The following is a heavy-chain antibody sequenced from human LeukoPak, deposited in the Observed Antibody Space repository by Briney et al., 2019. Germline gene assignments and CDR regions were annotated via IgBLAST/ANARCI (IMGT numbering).Heavy chain of an antibody. D-gene: IGHD5-18*01. Sequence: ASVKVSCKASGYTFTSYAMHWVRQAPGQGLEWMGWINAGNGNTKYSQKFQGRVTITRDTSASTAYMELSSLRSEDTAVYYCARDADTAMLYFDYWGQGTLVTVSS. CDR2: INAGNGNT. V-gene: IGHV1-3*01. CDR3: ARDADTAMLYFDY. J-gene: IGHJ4*02. CDR1: GYTFTSYA.